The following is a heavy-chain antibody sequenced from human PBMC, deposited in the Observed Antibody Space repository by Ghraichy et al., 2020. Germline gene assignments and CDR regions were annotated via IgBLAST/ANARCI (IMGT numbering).Heavy chain of an antibody. CDR2: IYYSGST. CDR3: ARLAMERWLQFPFDAFDI. D-gene: IGHD5-24*01. CDR1: GGSISSSSYY. Sequence: SQTLSLTCTVSGGSISSSSYYWGWIRQPPGKGLEWIGSIYYSGSTYYNPSLKSRVTISVDTSKNQFSLKLSSVTAADTAVYYCARLAMERWLQFPFDAFDIWGQGTMVTVSS. J-gene: IGHJ3*02. V-gene: IGHV4-39*01.